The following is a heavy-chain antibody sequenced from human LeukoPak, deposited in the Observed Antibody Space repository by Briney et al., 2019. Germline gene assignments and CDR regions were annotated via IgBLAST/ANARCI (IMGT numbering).Heavy chain of an antibody. J-gene: IGHJ3*02. D-gene: IGHD2-8*01. V-gene: IGHV4-39*01. Sequence: PSETLSLTCTVSGGSISSSSYYWGWIRQPPGRGLEWIGSIYYSGSTYYNPSLKSRVTISVDTSKNQFSLKLSSVTAADTAVYYCARTGDIVLMVYAIAAFDIWGQGTMVTVSS. CDR3: ARTGDIVLMVYAIAAFDI. CDR1: GGSISSSSYY. CDR2: IYYSGST.